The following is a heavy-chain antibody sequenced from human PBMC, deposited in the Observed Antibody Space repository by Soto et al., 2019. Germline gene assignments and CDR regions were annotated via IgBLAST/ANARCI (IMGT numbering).Heavy chain of an antibody. CDR3: GRPTWNDERGALDI. CDR2: INNDGSTT. V-gene: IGHV3-74*01. CDR1: GFTFSSYW. Sequence: EVQLVESGGDLVQPGGSLRLSCAASGFTFSSYWMYWVRQPPGKGLVWVSRINNDGSTTSYADSVKGRFTISRDNAKNTLYLQMNSLRAEDTAVYYCGRPTWNDERGALDIWGQGTVVTVSS. D-gene: IGHD1-1*01. J-gene: IGHJ3*02.